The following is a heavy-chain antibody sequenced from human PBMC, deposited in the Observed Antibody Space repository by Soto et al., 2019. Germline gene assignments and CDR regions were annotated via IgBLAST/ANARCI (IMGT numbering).Heavy chain of an antibody. CDR2: ISSSSSYK. V-gene: IGHV3-11*05. D-gene: IGHD6-13*01. Sequence: QVQLVESGGGLVKPGGSLRLSCAASGFTFSDYYMSWIRQAPGKGLEWVSYISSSSSYKNYADSVKGRFTISRDSAKNSLYLQMNSLRAEDTAVYYCARTIAAAGGRRYFDLWGRGTLVTVSS. CDR3: ARTIAAAGGRRYFDL. J-gene: IGHJ2*01. CDR1: GFTFSDYY.